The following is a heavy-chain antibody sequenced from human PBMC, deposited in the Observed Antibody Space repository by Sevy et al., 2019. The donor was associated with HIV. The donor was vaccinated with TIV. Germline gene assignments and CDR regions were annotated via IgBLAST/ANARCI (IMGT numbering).Heavy chain of an antibody. CDR3: AGGFLYGSGSGPFFDF. J-gene: IGHJ4*02. D-gene: IGHD3-10*01. CDR1: GFTFSSYE. V-gene: IGHV3-48*03. CDR2: ISDSGSTI. Sequence: GGSLRLSCAASGFTFSSYEMNWVRQAPGKGLEWISYISDSGSTIYYADSVEGRFTMSRDNAKNSLYLQMNGLRAEDTALYYCAGGFLYGSGSGPFFDFWGQGALVTVSS.